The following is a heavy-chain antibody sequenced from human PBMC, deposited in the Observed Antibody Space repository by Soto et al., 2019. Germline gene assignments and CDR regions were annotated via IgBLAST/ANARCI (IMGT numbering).Heavy chain of an antibody. CDR2: IYYSGST. Sequence: SETLSLTCTVSCGSISSSSYYWGWIRQPPGKGLEWIGSIYYSGSTYYNPSLKSRVTISVDTSKNQFSLKLSSVTAADTAVYYCARPRGGYDAFDIWGQGTMVTVSS. CDR1: CGSISSSSYY. D-gene: IGHD3-22*01. CDR3: ARPRGGYDAFDI. J-gene: IGHJ3*02. V-gene: IGHV4-39*01.